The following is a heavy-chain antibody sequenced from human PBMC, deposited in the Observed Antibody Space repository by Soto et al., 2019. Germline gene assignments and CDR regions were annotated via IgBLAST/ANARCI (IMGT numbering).Heavy chain of an antibody. V-gene: IGHV1-69*13. J-gene: IGHJ4*02. CDR2: IIPIFGTA. CDR1: GGTFSSYA. Sequence: SVKVSCKASGGTFSSYAISWVRQAPGQGLEWMGGIIPIFGTANYAQKFQGRVTITADESTSTAYMELSSLRSEDTAVYYCARGSRRGIAAAGPYFDYWGQGTLVTVSS. CDR3: ARGSRRGIAAAGPYFDY. D-gene: IGHD6-13*01.